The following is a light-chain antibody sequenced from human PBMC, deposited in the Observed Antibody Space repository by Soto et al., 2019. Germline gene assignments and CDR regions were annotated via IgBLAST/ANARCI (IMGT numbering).Light chain of an antibody. J-gene: IGLJ3*02. CDR3: SSFTSGNTRV. Sequence: QSVLTQPASVSGSPGQSIAISCTGTSSDVGGYNYVSWYQQHPGKAPKLMIYDVSNRPSGVSNRFPGSKSGNTASLTISGLQAEDEADYYCSSFTSGNTRVFGGGTKLTVL. CDR2: DVS. V-gene: IGLV2-14*01. CDR1: SSDVGGYNY.